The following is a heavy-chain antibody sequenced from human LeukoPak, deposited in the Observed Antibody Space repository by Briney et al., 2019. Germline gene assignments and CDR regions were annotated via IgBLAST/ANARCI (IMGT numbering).Heavy chain of an antibody. Sequence: GASVKVSCKASGYTFTSYDINWVRQAPGQGLEWMGWINPNSGGTNYAQKFQGRVTMTRDTSISTAYMELSRLRSDDTAVYYCARGGGSSNFDYWGQGTLVTVSS. CDR2: INPNSGGT. CDR3: ARGGGSSNFDY. CDR1: GYTFTSYD. J-gene: IGHJ4*02. D-gene: IGHD1-26*01. V-gene: IGHV1-2*02.